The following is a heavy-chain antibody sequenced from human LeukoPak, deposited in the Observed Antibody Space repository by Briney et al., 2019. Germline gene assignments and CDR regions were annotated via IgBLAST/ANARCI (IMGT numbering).Heavy chain of an antibody. CDR1: GFTFSSYA. Sequence: GGSLRLSCAASGFTFSSYAMSWVRQAPGKGLEWVSAISGSGGSTYYADSVKGRFTISRDNSKNTLYLQMNSLRAEDTAVYYCAKDTRQLLWFGELYYFDYWGQGTLVTVSP. CDR3: AKDTRQLLWFGELYYFDY. D-gene: IGHD3-10*01. CDR2: ISGSGGST. J-gene: IGHJ4*02. V-gene: IGHV3-23*01.